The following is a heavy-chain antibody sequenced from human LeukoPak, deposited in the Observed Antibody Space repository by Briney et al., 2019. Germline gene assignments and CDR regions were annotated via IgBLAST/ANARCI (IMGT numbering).Heavy chain of an antibody. CDR2: IYYSGST. D-gene: IGHD3-3*01. CDR1: GGSISSYY. J-gene: IGHJ6*02. V-gene: IGHV4-59*01. CDR3: ARDLRTNDFWSGYSADYYGMDV. Sequence: SETLSLTCTVSGGSISSYYWSWIRQPPGKGLEWIGYIYYSGSTNYNPSLKSRVTISVDASKNQFSLKLSSVTAADTAVYYCARDLRTNDFWSGYSADYYGMDVWGQGTTVTVSS.